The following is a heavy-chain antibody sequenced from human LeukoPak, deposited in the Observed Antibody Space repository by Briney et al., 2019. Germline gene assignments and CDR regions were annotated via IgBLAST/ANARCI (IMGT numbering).Heavy chain of an antibody. D-gene: IGHD2-2*02. CDR2: INPNSGDT. J-gene: IGHJ4*02. CDR3: ARGYCSSTSCYTYFDY. CDR1: GYTFNAYY. V-gene: IGHV1-2*02. Sequence: ASMKVSCKASGYTFNAYYLHWVRQAPGQGLEWMGWINPNSGDTKYAQKFQGRVTMTRDTSISTAYMELSRLRSDDTAVYYCARGYCSSTSCYTYFDYWGQGTLVTVSS.